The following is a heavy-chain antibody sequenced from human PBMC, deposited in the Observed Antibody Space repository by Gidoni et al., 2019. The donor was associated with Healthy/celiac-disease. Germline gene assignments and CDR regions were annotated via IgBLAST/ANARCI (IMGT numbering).Heavy chain of an antibody. V-gene: IGHV4-59*01. CDR1: GGSLSSYY. J-gene: IGHJ4*02. D-gene: IGHD3-3*01. CDR2: LYYSGST. CDR3: ARGVGNYDFWSGYLFDY. Sequence: QVQLQESGPGLVKPSETLSLTCTVSGGSLSSYYWSWIRQPQGKGLEWIGYLYYSGSTNYNPSRKSRVTISVDTSKNQFSLKLSSVTAADTAVYYCARGVGNYDFWSGYLFDYWGQGTLVTVSS.